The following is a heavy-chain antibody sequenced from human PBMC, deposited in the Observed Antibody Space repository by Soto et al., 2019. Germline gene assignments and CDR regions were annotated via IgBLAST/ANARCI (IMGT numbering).Heavy chain of an antibody. CDR1: GFTFSSYG. CDR3: ARGTQSGYPKNNWFDP. CDR2: IWYDGSNK. D-gene: IGHD3-3*01. J-gene: IGHJ5*02. V-gene: IGHV3-33*01. Sequence: QVQLVESGGGVVQPGRSLRLSCAASGFTFSSYGMHWVRQAPGKGLEWVAVIWYDGSNKYYADSVKGRFTISRDNSKNTLYLQMNSLRAEDTAVYYCARGTQSGYPKNNWFDPWGQGTLVTVSS.